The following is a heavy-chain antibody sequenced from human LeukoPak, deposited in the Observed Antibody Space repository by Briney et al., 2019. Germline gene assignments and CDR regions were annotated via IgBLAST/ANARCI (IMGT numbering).Heavy chain of an antibody. D-gene: IGHD3-22*01. CDR1: GFTFSSYA. CDR3: AKDIGPITMIVDGRNYFDY. J-gene: IGHJ4*02. Sequence: GGSLRLSCAASGFTFSSYAMSWVRQAPGKGLEWVSAISGSGGSTYYADSVKGRFTISRDNSKNTLYLQMNSLRAEDTAVYCCAKDIGPITMIVDGRNYFDYWGQGTLVTVSS. V-gene: IGHV3-23*01. CDR2: ISGSGGST.